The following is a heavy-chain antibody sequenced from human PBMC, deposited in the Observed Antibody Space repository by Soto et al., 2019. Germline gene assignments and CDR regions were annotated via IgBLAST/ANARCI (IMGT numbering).Heavy chain of an antibody. Sequence: PSETLSLTCTVSGGSISSGGYYWSWIRQHPGKGLEWIGYIYYSGSTYYNPSLKSRVTISVDTSKNQFSLKLSSVTAADTAVYYCAREYHDYGRGDWFDPWGQGTLVTVSS. CDR1: GGSISSGGYY. CDR2: IYYSGST. CDR3: AREYHDYGRGDWFDP. D-gene: IGHD4-17*01. J-gene: IGHJ5*02. V-gene: IGHV4-31*03.